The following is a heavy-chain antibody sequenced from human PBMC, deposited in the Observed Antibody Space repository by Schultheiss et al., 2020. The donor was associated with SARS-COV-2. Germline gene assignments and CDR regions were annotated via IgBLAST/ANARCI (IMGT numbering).Heavy chain of an antibody. Sequence: SETLSLTCAVYGGSFSGYYWSWIRQPPGKGLEWIGEINHSGSTNYNPSLKSRVTISVDTSKNQFSLKLSSVTAADTAVYYCARKGSYSSSSNYYYGMDVWGQGTTVTVSS. V-gene: IGHV4-34*01. D-gene: IGHD6-6*01. J-gene: IGHJ6*02. CDR2: INHSGST. CDR1: GGSFSGYY. CDR3: ARKGSYSSSSNYYYGMDV.